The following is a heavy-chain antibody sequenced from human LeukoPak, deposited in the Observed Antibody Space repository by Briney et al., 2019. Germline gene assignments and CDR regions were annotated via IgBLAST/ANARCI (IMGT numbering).Heavy chain of an antibody. Sequence: KPSGTLSLTCSVSAGSISSYYWSWIRQPPGKGLEWIGYFYYSGSTNYNPSLTSRVTISVDTSNNRFSLNLTSVTAADTAVYYCARRRAVAGGYFDSWGQGTLVTVSS. CDR1: AGSISSYY. D-gene: IGHD6-19*01. CDR3: ARRRAVAGGYFDS. CDR2: FYYSGST. J-gene: IGHJ4*02. V-gene: IGHV4-59*08.